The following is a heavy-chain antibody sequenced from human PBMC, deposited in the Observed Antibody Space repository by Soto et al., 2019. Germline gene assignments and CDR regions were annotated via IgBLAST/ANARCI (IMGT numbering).Heavy chain of an antibody. Sequence: SGPTLVNPTETLTVTGTFSGFSLTSPGMCLSWIRQSPGKALEWLALIERDDDDKYYSTSLKTRLTISKDTRKNQVVLTMANMEPADTTTHYCARSIRAPRRFNGMDVWGQGTTVTVSS. D-gene: IGHD1-20*01. CDR1: GFSLTSPGMC. V-gene: IGHV2-70*13. CDR2: IERDDDDK. J-gene: IGHJ6*02. CDR3: ARSIRAPRRFNGMDV.